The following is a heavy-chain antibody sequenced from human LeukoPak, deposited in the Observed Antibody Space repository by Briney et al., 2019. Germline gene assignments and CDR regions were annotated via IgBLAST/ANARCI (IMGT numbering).Heavy chain of an antibody. J-gene: IGHJ4*02. V-gene: IGHV3-9*01. Sequence: GGSLRLSCAASGFTVSSNYMSCVRQAPGKGLEWVSGVTWNTSSIGYADSVKGRFTISRDNAKNSLYLQMNSLRAEDTALYYCAKDGGGADYYFDYWGQGTLVTVSS. CDR3: AKDGGGADYYFDY. CDR2: VTWNTSSI. D-gene: IGHD3-16*01. CDR1: GFTVSSNY.